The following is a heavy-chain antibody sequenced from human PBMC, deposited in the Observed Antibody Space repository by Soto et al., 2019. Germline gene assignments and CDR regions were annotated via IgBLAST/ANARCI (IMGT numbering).Heavy chain of an antibody. D-gene: IGHD4-4*01. CDR2: ISTWNGDT. J-gene: IGHJ5*02. Sequence: QVQLVQSGAEVKKPGASVKVSCKPSGYTFSSHGLSWVRQAPGQGLEWLGWISTWNGDTNYAQKFQGRVTMTTDRATSTAYMELKSLISDDTAVYYCARDYTVTREDCFDPWGQGTLVTVSS. CDR1: GYTFSSHG. V-gene: IGHV1-18*01. CDR3: ARDYTVTREDCFDP.